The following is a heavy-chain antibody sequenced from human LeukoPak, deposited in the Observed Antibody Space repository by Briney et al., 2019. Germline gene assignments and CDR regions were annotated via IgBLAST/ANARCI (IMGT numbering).Heavy chain of an antibody. D-gene: IGHD3-22*01. Sequence: GGSLSLSCAASGFTLCNFDMHWVRQAPDKGLGRVAVISYDGSNKYFVVPVKRLFTISRDNSKNPLSLQTNGLIAEDTAVYYCSKGPDRSGYNSLDYWGQGTLVTVSS. CDR2: ISYDGSNK. CDR3: SKGPDRSGYNSLDY. V-gene: IGHV3-30*18. J-gene: IGHJ4*02. CDR1: GFTLCNFD.